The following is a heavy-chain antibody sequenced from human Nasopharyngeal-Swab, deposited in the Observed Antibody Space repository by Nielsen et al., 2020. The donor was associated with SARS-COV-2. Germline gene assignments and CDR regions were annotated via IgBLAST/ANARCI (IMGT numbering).Heavy chain of an antibody. J-gene: IGHJ5*02. CDR3: ATAPPYSSSLGWFDP. CDR1: GYTLTELS. CDR2: FDPEDGET. D-gene: IGHD6-13*01. V-gene: IGHV1-24*01. Sequence: ASVTVSCKVSGYTLTELSMHWVRQAPGKGLEWMGGFDPEDGETIYAQKFQGRVTMTEDTSTDTAYMELRSLRSEDTAVYYCATAPPYSSSLGWFDPWGQGTLVTVSS.